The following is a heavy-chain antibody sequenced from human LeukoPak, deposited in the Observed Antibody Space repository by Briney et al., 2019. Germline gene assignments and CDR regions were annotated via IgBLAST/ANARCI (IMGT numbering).Heavy chain of an antibody. J-gene: IGHJ4*02. CDR1: GGSISSSSYY. D-gene: IGHD6-6*01. CDR3: ARHKGGSSLSDY. Sequence: SETLSLTCTVSGGSISSSSYYWVWIRQPPGKGLEWIGNIYYSGSTSYNPSLRSRVTISVDPSKNQFSLKLSSVTAADTAAYYCARHKGGSSLSDYWGQGTLVTVSS. CDR2: IYYSGST. V-gene: IGHV4-39*01.